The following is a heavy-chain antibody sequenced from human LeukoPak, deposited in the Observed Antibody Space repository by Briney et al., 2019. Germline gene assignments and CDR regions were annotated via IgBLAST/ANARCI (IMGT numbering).Heavy chain of an antibody. Sequence: GGSLRLSCAASGFTFGSYSMNWVRQAPGKGLEWVSSISSSSSYIYYADSVKGRFTISRDNAENSLYLQMNSLRVEDTAVYYCARAPTVLVGYCSSSSCQADYWGQGTLVTVSS. CDR3: ARAPTVLVGYCSSSSCQADY. J-gene: IGHJ4*02. CDR1: GFTFGSYS. D-gene: IGHD2-2*01. CDR2: ISSSSSYI. V-gene: IGHV3-21*01.